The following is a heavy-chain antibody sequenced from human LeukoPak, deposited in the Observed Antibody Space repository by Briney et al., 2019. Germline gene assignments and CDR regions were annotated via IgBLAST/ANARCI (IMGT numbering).Heavy chain of an antibody. CDR3: ARECDGDCYFIAFDY. CDR1: GYTFTTNG. CDR2: ISPHNGNT. D-gene: IGHD2-21*02. V-gene: IGHV1-18*01. J-gene: IGHJ4*02. Sequence: ASVKISCKASGYTFTTNGITWVRQAPGQGLEWMGWISPHNGNTKYTEKFQGRINMTTDTSTSTAYIELRGLRSDDTAVYFCARECDGDCYFIAFDYWGQGSLVTVSS.